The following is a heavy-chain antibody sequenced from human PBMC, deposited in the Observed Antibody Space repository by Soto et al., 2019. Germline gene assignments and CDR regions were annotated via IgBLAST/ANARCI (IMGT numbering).Heavy chain of an antibody. Sequence: PGGSLRLSCAASGFTVSSNYMSWVRQAPGKGLEWVSVIYSGGSTYYADSVKGRFTISRDNSKNTLYLQMNSLRAEDTAVYYCASPDGERAYGDYTYYFDYWGQGTLVTVSS. CDR2: IYSGGST. J-gene: IGHJ4*02. V-gene: IGHV3-66*01. D-gene: IGHD4-17*01. CDR3: ASPDGERAYGDYTYYFDY. CDR1: GFTVSSNY.